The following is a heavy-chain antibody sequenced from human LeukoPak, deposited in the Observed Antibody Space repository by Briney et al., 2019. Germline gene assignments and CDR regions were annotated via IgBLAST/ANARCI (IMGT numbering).Heavy chain of an antibody. CDR1: GYTFTSYY. CDR3: ARGHADYAKLDY. D-gene: IGHD4-17*01. CDR2: INPSGGST. V-gene: IGHV1-46*01. J-gene: IGHJ4*02. Sequence: ASVKVSCKASGYTFTSYYMHWVRQAPGQGLEWMGIINPSGGSTSYAQKFQGRVTMTRDMSTSTVYMELSSLRSEDTDVYYCARGHADYAKLDYWGQGTLVTVSS.